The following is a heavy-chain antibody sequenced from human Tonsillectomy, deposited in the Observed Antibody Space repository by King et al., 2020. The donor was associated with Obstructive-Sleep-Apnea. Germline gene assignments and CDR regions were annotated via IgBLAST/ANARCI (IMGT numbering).Heavy chain of an antibody. CDR1: GGSISSGGYY. CDR2: IYYSGST. CDR3: ARYASVAGTRYFDY. V-gene: IGHV4-31*03. J-gene: IGHJ4*02. D-gene: IGHD6-19*01. Sequence: QLQESGPGLVKPSQTLSLTCTVSGGSISSGGYYWSWIRQHPGKGLEWIGYIYYSGSTYYNPSLKSRVTISVDTSKNQFSLKLSSGTAADTAVYYCARYASVAGTRYFDYWGQGTLVTVSS.